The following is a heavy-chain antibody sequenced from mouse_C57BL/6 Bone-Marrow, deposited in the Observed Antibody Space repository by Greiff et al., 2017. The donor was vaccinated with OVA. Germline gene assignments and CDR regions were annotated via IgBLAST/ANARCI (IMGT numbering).Heavy chain of an antibody. J-gene: IGHJ2*01. D-gene: IGHD2-10*02. CDR1: GYTFTSYG. V-gene: IGHV1-81*01. CDR2: IYPRSGNT. Sequence: VQLQQSGAELARPGASVKLSCKASGYTFTSYGISWVKQRTGQGLEWIGEIYPRSGNTYYNEKFKGKATLTAAKSSSTAYMELRSLTSEDSAVYFCAIWEYGNYVSYFDYGGRGTTLTVSA. CDR3: AIWEYGNYVSYFDY.